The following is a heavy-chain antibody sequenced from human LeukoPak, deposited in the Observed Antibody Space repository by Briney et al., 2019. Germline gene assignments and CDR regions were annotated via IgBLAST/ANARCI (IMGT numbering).Heavy chain of an antibody. CDR1: GGSFSGYY. J-gene: IGHJ5*02. D-gene: IGHD3-16*02. Sequence: PSETLSLTCAVYGGSFSGYYWSWIRQPPGKGLEWIGEINHSGSTNYNPSLKSRVTISVDTSKNQFSLKLSSVTAADTAVYYCAREVSVIHNWFDPWGQGTLATVSS. CDR2: INHSGST. V-gene: IGHV4-34*01. CDR3: AREVSVIHNWFDP.